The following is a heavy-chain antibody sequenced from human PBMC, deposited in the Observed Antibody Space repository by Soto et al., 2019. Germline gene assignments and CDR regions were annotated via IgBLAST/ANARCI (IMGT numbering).Heavy chain of an antibody. V-gene: IGHV4-39*01. CDR1: GGSISSSSYY. J-gene: IGHJ4*02. CDR3: ARPSYGSGSYVDY. D-gene: IGHD3-10*01. CDR2: IYYSGST. Sequence: SETLSLTCTVSGGSISSSSYYWGWIRQPPGKGLEWIGSIYYSGSTYYNPSLKSRVTISVDTSKNQFSLKLSSVTAADTAVYYCARPSYGSGSYVDYWGQGTLVTVSS.